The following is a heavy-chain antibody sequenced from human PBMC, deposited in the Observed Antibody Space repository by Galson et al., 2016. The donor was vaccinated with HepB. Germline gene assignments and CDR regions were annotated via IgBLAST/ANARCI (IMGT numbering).Heavy chain of an antibody. V-gene: IGHV1-69*10. CDR1: GYTFTDYY. D-gene: IGHD6-13*01. CDR3: ARAGGDRQQLVLSYFDS. CDR2: IIPIIGIG. Sequence: SVKVSCKASGYTFTDYYMHWVRQAPGQGLEWMGLIIPIIGIGNHAQKFQGRVTITADKSTSTAYMELSNVTSEDTAIYYCARAGGDRQQLVLSYFDSWGQGTLVTVSS. J-gene: IGHJ4*02.